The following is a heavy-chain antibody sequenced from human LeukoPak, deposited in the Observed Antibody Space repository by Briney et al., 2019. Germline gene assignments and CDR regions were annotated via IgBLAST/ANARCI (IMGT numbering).Heavy chain of an antibody. D-gene: IGHD3-22*01. J-gene: IGHJ4*02. Sequence: GGSLRLSCAASGFTFSSYEMNWVRQAPGKGLEWVSYISSSGSTIYYADSVKGRFTISRDNAKNSLYLQMNSLRAEDTAVYYRARDIYYYDSSGYYFPGGSDYWGQGTLVTVSS. CDR1: GFTFSSYE. CDR2: ISSSGSTI. CDR3: ARDIYYYDSSGYYFPGGSDY. V-gene: IGHV3-48*03.